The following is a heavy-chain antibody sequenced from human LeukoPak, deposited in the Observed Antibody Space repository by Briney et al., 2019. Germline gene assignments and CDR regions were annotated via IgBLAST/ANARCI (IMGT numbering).Heavy chain of an antibody. CDR3: ARDDLGIAAAGEVDY. CDR2: ISAYNGNT. CDR1: GGTFSSYA. Sequence: GASVKVSCKASGGTFSSYAISWVRQAPGQGLEWMGWISAYNGNTNYAQKLQGRVTMTTDTSTSTAYMELRSLRSDDTAVYYCARDDLGIAAAGEVDYWGQGALVTVSS. J-gene: IGHJ4*02. D-gene: IGHD6-13*01. V-gene: IGHV1-18*01.